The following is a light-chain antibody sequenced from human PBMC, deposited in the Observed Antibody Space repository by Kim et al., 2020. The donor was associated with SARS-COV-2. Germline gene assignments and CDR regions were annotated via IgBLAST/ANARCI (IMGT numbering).Light chain of an antibody. CDR3: CSYTDSNTLL. CDR2: DVT. Sequence: GQSVTISCTGTSSDVGAYNYVSWYQRHPGKAPKLMVYDVTKRPSGVPDRFSGSKSGNTASLTISGLQAEDEADYYCCSYTDSNTLLFGGGTQLTVL. J-gene: IGLJ2*01. CDR1: SSDVGAYNY. V-gene: IGLV2-11*01.